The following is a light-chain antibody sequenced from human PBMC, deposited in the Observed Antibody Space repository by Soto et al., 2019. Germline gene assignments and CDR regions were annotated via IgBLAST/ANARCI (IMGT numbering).Light chain of an antibody. CDR1: SSNIGSNT. CDR2: SNN. J-gene: IGLJ1*01. V-gene: IGLV1-44*01. CDR3: AAWDDSLNGPV. Sequence: QLVLTQPPSASGTPGQRVTISCSGSSSNIGSNTVNWYQQLPGTAPKLLIYSNNQRPSGVPDRFSGSKSGTSASLAISGLQSEVEADYYCAAWDDSLNGPVFGTGTKLTVL.